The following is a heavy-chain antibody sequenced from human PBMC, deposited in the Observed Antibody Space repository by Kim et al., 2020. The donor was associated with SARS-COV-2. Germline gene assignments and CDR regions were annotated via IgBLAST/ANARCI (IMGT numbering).Heavy chain of an antibody. V-gene: IGHV3-74*01. CDR2: T. CDR3: ARERGGRNEDS. D-gene: IGHD2-15*01. Sequence: TTYPEAVRGRSTISRDNAKNRVDLQMNGLRAEDTAVYYCARERGGRNEDSWGQGTLVTVSS. J-gene: IGHJ4*02.